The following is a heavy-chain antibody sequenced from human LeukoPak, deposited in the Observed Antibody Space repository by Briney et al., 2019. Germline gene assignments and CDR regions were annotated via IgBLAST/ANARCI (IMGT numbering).Heavy chain of an antibody. V-gene: IGHV3-21*04. CDR1: GFTFSSYS. J-gene: IGHJ4*02. CDR2: ISSSSSYI. D-gene: IGHD2-2*01. Sequence: GGSLRLSCAASGFTFSSYSMNWVRQAPGKGLEWVSSISSSSSYIYYADSVRGRFTISRDNAKNSLYLQMNSLRAADTAVYYCARGNIVVVPAATRPGYFDYWGQGTLVTVSS. CDR3: ARGNIVVVPAATRPGYFDY.